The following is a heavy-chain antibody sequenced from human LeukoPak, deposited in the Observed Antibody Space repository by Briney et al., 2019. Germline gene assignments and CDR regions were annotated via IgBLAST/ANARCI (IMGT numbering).Heavy chain of an antibody. CDR3: ARDGVLYYYDSSGYYDY. Sequence: GGSLRLSCAASGFTFSSYWMHWVRQAPGKGLVWVSRINSDGSSTSYADSVKGRFTISRDNAKNTLYLQMNSLRAEDTAVYYCARDGVLYYYDSSGYYDYWGQGTLVTVSS. D-gene: IGHD3-22*01. CDR1: GFTFSSYW. J-gene: IGHJ4*02. CDR2: INSDGSST. V-gene: IGHV3-74*01.